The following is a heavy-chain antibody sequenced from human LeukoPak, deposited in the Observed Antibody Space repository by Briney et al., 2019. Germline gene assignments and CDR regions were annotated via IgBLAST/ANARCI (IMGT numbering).Heavy chain of an antibody. CDR3: ARDTYDYGDYEPPDY. CDR2: ISAYNRDT. CDR1: GYTFTSYG. V-gene: IGHV1-18*01. J-gene: IGHJ4*02. Sequence: GASVKVSCKASGYTFTSYGISWVRQAPGQGLEWMGWISAYNRDTNYAQRVQGRVTMTTDTSTSIAYMELRSLRSDDTAVYYCARDTYDYGDYEPPDYWGQGTLVTVSS. D-gene: IGHD4-17*01.